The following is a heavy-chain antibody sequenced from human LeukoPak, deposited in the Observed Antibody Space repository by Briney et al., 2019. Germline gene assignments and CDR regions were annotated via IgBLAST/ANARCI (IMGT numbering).Heavy chain of an antibody. V-gene: IGHV3-30-3*01. CDR3: ARDPGVLRFLEWSDAFNI. Sequence: GGSLRLYCAASGFTFSSYAMHWVRQAPGKGLEWVAVISYDGSNKYYADSVKGRFTISRDNSKNTMYLQMNILRAEDTTVYYCARDPGVLRFLEWSDAFNIWGQGTMVTVSS. CDR1: GFTFSSYA. CDR2: ISYDGSNK. J-gene: IGHJ3*02. D-gene: IGHD3-3*01.